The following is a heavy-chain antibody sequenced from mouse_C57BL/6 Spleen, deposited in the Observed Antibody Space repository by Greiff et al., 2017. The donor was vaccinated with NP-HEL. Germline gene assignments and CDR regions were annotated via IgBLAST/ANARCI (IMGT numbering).Heavy chain of an antibody. CDR1: GFTFSSYA. D-gene: IGHD1-1*01. Sequence: EVQLVESGEGLVKPGGSLKLSCAASGFTFSSYAMSWVRQTPEKRLEWVAYISSGGDYIYYADTVKGRFTISRDNARNTLYLQMSSLKSEDTAMYYCTREGVGYYGSSPAWFAYWGQGTLVTVSA. CDR3: TREGVGYYGSSPAWFAY. J-gene: IGHJ3*01. CDR2: ISSGGDYI. V-gene: IGHV5-9-1*02.